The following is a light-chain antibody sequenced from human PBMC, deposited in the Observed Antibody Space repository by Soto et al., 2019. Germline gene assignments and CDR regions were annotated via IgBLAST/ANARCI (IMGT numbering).Light chain of an antibody. Sequence: EIVLTQSPGTLSLSPGERATLSCRASQSVSSSYLAWYQQKPGQAPRLLIYDASSRATGIPDRFSGSGSGTDFTLTISRLEPEDFAVYYCQKYGGSPPLYTFGQGTKLEIK. V-gene: IGKV3-20*01. CDR1: QSVSSSY. CDR3: QKYGGSPPLYT. J-gene: IGKJ2*01. CDR2: DAS.